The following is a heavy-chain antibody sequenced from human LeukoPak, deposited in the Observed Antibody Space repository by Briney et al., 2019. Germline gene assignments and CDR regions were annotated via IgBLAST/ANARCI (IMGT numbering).Heavy chain of an antibody. V-gene: IGHV1-69*06. CDR3: ASDCGGDCYPSAEYFQH. Sequence: SVKVSCKASGGTFSSYAISWVRQAPGQGLEWMGGIIPIFGTANYAQKFQGRVTITADKSTSTAYMELSSLRSEDTAVYYCASDCGGDCYPSAEYFQHWGQGTLVTVSS. CDR2: IIPIFGTA. CDR1: GGTFSSYA. J-gene: IGHJ1*01. D-gene: IGHD2-21*02.